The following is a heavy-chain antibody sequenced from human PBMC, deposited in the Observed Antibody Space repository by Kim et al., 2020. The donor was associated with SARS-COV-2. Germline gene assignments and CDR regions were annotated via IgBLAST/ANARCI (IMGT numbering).Heavy chain of an antibody. CDR1: GFTFSSYG. CDR3: AMTFGDYYFDY. Sequence: GGSLRLSCAASGFTFSSYGMHWVRQAPGKGLEWVAVIWYDGSNKYYADSVKGRFTISRDNSKNTLYLQMNSLRAEDTAVYYCAMTFGDYYFDYWGQGTLVTVSS. D-gene: IGHD3-16*01. J-gene: IGHJ4*02. V-gene: IGHV3-33*01. CDR2: IWYDGSNK.